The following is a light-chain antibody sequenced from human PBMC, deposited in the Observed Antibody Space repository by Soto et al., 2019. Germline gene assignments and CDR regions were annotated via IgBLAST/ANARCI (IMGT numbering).Light chain of an antibody. Sequence: EVVITQSPATLSVSPGEAAALSCRASQSVGTNLAWYHQKPGQTPRLLIYGASTRAAGVSARFSGSGSGTEFTLTISSLQSEDFVVYYCQKYNNWPRTFGQRTKVEVK. J-gene: IGKJ2*01. CDR3: QKYNNWPRT. CDR2: GAS. V-gene: IGKV3-15*01. CDR1: QSVGTN.